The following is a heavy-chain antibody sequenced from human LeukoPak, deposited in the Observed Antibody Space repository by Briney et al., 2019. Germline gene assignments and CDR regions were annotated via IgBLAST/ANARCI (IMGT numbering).Heavy chain of an antibody. CDR2: FIPIFGTA. D-gene: IGHD5-24*01. CDR1: GGTFSSYA. J-gene: IGHJ3*02. CDR3: ARVGGIERWLQLGAFDI. V-gene: IGHV1-69*05. Sequence: ASVKVSCKASGGTFSSYAISWVRQAPGQGLEWMGRFIPIFGTANYAQKFQGRVTITTDESTSTAYKELSSLRSEDTAVYYCARVGGIERWLQLGAFDIWGQGTMVTVSS.